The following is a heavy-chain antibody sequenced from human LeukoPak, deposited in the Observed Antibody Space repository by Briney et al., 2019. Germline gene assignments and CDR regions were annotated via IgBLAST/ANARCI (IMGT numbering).Heavy chain of an antibody. Sequence: SETLSLTCSVSGGSISSYYWSWIRQPAGKGLEWIGRIYTTGSTNYNPSLKSRATLSVDTSKNQFSLKLSSVTAADTAVYYCARDFPPDLVADYWGQGTLVTVSS. V-gene: IGHV4-4*07. CDR1: GGSISSYY. CDR3: ARDFPPDLVADY. J-gene: IGHJ4*02. CDR2: IYTTGST. D-gene: IGHD2-15*01.